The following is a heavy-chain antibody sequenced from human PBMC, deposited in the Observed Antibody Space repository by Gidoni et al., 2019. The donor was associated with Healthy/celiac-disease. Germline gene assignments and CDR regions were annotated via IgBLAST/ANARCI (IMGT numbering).Heavy chain of an antibody. Sequence: QVQLVESGGGVVQPGRFLILSCSASGFTFSSYGMPWVRQAPGKGLEWVAVIAYDGSKKYYADSVKGRFTIYRDNSKNTLYLQMNSLRAEDTAVYYCAKVGDPSGWYEMLYYYYGMDVWGQGTTVTVSS. CDR2: IAYDGSKK. D-gene: IGHD6-19*01. CDR3: AKVGDPSGWYEMLYYYYGMDV. J-gene: IGHJ6*02. V-gene: IGHV3-30*18. CDR1: GFTFSSYG.